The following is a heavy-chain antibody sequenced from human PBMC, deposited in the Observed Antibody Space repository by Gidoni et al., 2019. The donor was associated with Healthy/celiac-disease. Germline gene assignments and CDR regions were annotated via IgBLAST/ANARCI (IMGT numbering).Heavy chain of an antibody. V-gene: IGHV4-59*01. CDR2: IYYSGST. D-gene: IGHD3-10*01. CDR1: GGSISRYY. CDR3: ARDAPGGPIDYYYYGMDV. J-gene: IGHJ6*02. Sequence: QVQLQGSVPALVQSSETLSLTCTVSGGSISRYYWTWFRQPPGKGLEWIGYIYYSGSTNYNPALKSRVTISVDTSKNQFSLKLSSVTAADTAVYYCARDAPGGPIDYYYYGMDVWGQGTTVTVSS.